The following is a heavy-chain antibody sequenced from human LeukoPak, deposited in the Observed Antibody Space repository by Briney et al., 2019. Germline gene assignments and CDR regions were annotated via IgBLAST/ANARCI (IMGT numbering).Heavy chain of an antibody. Sequence: SVKVSCKASGGTFSSYAISWVRQAPGQGLEWMGGIIPIFGTANYAQKFQGRVTITTDESTSTAYMELSSLRSEDTAVYYWARDEGATNRNRTGYYYYMDVWGKGTTVTVSS. J-gene: IGHJ6*03. CDR1: GGTFSSYA. CDR2: IIPIFGTA. V-gene: IGHV1-69*05. D-gene: IGHD5-12*01. CDR3: ARDEGATNRNRTGYYYYMDV.